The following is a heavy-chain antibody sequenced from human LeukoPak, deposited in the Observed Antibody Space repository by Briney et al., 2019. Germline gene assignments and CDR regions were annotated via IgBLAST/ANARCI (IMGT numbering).Heavy chain of an antibody. Sequence: PGGSLRLSCAASGFTFSSCSMNWVRQAPGRGLEWVSSISSSSSYIYYADSVKGRFTISRDNAKNSLYLQMNSLRAEDTAVYYCARDSLYDFWSGYYTADYWGQGTLVTVSS. V-gene: IGHV3-21*01. CDR2: ISSSSSYI. CDR1: GFTFSSCS. J-gene: IGHJ4*02. D-gene: IGHD3-3*01. CDR3: ARDSLYDFWSGYYTADY.